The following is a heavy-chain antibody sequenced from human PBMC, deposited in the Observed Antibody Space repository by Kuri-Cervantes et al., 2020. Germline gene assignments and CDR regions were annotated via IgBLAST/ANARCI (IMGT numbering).Heavy chain of an antibody. Sequence: SETLSLTCAVTGGSVSRGSFYWSWIRQPPGKGLEWIGEINHSGSTNYNPSLKSRVTISVDTSKNQFSLKLSSVTAADTAVYYCASSKCSGGSCYSGGVFDYWGQGTLVTVSS. CDR3: ASSKCSGGSCYSGGVFDY. CDR1: GGSVSRGSFY. V-gene: IGHV4-34*01. CDR2: INHSGST. J-gene: IGHJ4*02. D-gene: IGHD2-15*01.